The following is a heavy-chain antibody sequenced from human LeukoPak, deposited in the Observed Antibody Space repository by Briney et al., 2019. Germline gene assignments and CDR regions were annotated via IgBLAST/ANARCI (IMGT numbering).Heavy chain of an antibody. CDR1: GGTFSSYA. D-gene: IGHD3-22*01. J-gene: IGHJ3*02. CDR3: ARAHYYYDSSGYSEFDAFDI. CDR2: IIPIFGTA. V-gene: IGHV1-69*13. Sequence: GASVKVSCKASGGTFSSYAISWVRQAPGQGLEWMGGIIPIFGTANYAQKFQGRVTITADESTSTAYMELSSLRSEDTAVYYCARAHYYYDSSGYSEFDAFDIWGQGTMVTVSS.